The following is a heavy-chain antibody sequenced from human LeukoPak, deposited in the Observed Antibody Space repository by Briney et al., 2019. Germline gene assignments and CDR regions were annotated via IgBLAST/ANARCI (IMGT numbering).Heavy chain of an antibody. V-gene: IGHV1-2*02. CDR3: ARDLGSGWYGEDY. D-gene: IGHD6-19*01. J-gene: IGHJ4*02. CDR2: INPNSGGT. CDR1: GYTFTGYY. Sequence: ASVKVSCKASGYTFTGYYMHWVRQAAGQGLEWMGWINPNSGGTNYAQKFQGRVTMTRDTSISTAYMELSRLRSDDTAVYYCARDLGSGWYGEDYWGQGTLVTVSS.